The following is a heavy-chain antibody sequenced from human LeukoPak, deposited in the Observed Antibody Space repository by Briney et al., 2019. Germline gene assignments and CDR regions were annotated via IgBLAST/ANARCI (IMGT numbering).Heavy chain of an antibody. CDR2: INHSGST. CDR3: ATTHHYYDSSGYPKVFDY. D-gene: IGHD3-22*01. J-gene: IGHJ4*02. Sequence: PSETLSLTCAVYGGSFSSYYWSWIRQPPGKGLEWIGEINHSGSTNYNPSLKSRVTISVDTSKNQFSLKLSSVTAADTAVYYCATTHHYYDSSGYPKVFDYWGQGTLVTVSS. V-gene: IGHV4-34*01. CDR1: GGSFSSYY.